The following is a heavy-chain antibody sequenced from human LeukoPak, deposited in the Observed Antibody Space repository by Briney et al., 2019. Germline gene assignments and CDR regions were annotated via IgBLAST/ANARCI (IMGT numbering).Heavy chain of an antibody. CDR2: ISAYNGNT. CDR1: GYTFTSYG. CDR3: ARVGGYYGSGSYSYYYYYYMDV. J-gene: IGHJ6*03. D-gene: IGHD3-10*01. Sequence: ASVKVSCKASGYTFTSYGISWVRQAPGQGLEWMGWISAYNGNTNYAQKFQGRVTMTRDTSISTAYMELSRLRSDDTAVYYCARVGGYYGSGSYSYYYYYYMDVWGKGTTVTISS. V-gene: IGHV1-18*01.